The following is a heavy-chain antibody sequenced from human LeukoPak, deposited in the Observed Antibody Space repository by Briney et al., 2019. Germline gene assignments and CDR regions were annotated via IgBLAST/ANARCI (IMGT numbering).Heavy chain of an antibody. V-gene: IGHV5-51*01. CDR1: GYGFTNYW. D-gene: IGHD3-22*01. CDR3: TRQGVYYSDSSAYYY. Sequence: GESLKISCKGSGYGFTNYWIGWVRQIPGKGLELMGSIYPGDSDTRYSPSFQGQVTISADKSITTAYLQWNSLKASDTAKYYCTRQGVYYSDSSAYYYWGQGTLVTVSS. J-gene: IGHJ4*02. CDR2: IYPGDSDT.